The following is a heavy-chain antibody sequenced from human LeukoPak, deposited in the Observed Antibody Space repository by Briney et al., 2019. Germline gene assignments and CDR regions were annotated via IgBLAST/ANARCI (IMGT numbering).Heavy chain of an antibody. V-gene: IGHV3-53*01. CDR1: GFTVSSNY. CDR3: AGTIVVIMSDDAFDI. D-gene: IGHD3-22*01. J-gene: IGHJ3*02. Sequence: PGGSLRLSCAASGFTVSSNYMSWVRQAPGKGLEWVSVINSGGSTYYTDSVKGRFTISRDNSKNTLYLQMNSLRAEDTAVYYCAGTIVVIMSDDAFDIWGQGTMVTVSS. CDR2: INSGGST.